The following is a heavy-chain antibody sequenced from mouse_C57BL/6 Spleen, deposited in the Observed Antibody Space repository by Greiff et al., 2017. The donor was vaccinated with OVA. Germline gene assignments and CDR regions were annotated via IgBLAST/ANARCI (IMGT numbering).Heavy chain of an antibody. CDR3: ARISGQGYYYAMDY. Sequence: VMLVESGPELVKPGASVKISCKASGYAFSSSWMNWVKQRPGKGLEWIGRIYPGDGDTNYNGKFKGKATLTADKSSSTAYMQLSSLTSEDSAVYFCARISGQGYYYAMDYWGQGTSVTVSS. CDR1: GYAFSSSW. CDR2: IYPGDGDT. D-gene: IGHD3-2*02. V-gene: IGHV1-82*01. J-gene: IGHJ4*01.